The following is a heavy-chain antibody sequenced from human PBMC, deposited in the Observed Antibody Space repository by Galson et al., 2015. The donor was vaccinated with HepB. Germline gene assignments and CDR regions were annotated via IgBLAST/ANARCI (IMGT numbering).Heavy chain of an antibody. V-gene: IGHV5-51*03. Sequence: QSGAEVKKPGESLKISCKGSGYSFTSYWIGWVRQMPGKGLEWMGIIYPGDSYTNYSPSFQGHVTISADKSISAAYLQWSSLKASDTAMYYCARAGHGYDTSFDYWGQGTLVTVSS. CDR3: ARAGHGYDTSFDY. J-gene: IGHJ4*02. D-gene: IGHD5-12*01. CDR1: GYSFTSYW. CDR2: IYPGDSYT.